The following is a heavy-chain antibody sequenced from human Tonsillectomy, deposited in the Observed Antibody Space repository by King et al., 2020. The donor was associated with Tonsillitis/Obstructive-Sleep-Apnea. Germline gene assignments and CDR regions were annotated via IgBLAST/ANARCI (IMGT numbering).Heavy chain of an antibody. CDR1: GGSINSSSYY. CDR2: LYYTGTT. Sequence: MQLQESGPGLVKPSETLSLTCTVSGGSINSSSYYWGWVRQPPGKGLEWIGSLYYTGTTSYNPSRKSRVTIYVATSKKQFSLKLCSVTAADTAVYYCARHLYFYDTSGYSQFDPWGQGTLVTVSS. V-gene: IGHV4-39*01. D-gene: IGHD3-22*01. J-gene: IGHJ5*02. CDR3: ARHLYFYDTSGYSQFDP.